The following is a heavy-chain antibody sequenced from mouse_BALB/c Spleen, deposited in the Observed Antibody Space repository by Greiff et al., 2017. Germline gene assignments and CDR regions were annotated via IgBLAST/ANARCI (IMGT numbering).Heavy chain of an antibody. CDR3: VTGTDFDY. D-gene: IGHD3-3*01. V-gene: IGHV2-9-2*01. CDR1: GFSLTSYD. CDR2: IWTGGGT. J-gene: IGHJ2*01. Sequence: VQLQQSGPGLVAPSQSLSITCTVSGFSLTSYDISWIRQPPGKGLEWLGVIWTGGGTNYNSAFMSRLSISKDNSKSQVFLKMNSLQTDDTAIYYCVTGTDFDYWGQGTTLTVSS.